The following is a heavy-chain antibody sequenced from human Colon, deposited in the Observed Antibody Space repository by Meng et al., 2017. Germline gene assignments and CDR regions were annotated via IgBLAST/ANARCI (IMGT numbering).Heavy chain of an antibody. CDR2: VFHTGGT. Sequence: SRHGLGEPSKTLSLTCAVSGASIHTRNGWNWVRQAPGKGLEWIGDVFHTGGTSYNPSLESRLTISVDRSKNQFYLNLRSVTAADTATYYCARGGDWGFDYWGPGTLVTVSS. CDR1: GASIHTRNG. D-gene: IGHD3-16*01. J-gene: IGHJ4*02. V-gene: IGHV4-4*02. CDR3: ARGGDWGFDY.